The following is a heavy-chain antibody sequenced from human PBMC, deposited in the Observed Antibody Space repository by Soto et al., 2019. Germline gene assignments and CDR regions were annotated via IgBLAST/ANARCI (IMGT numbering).Heavy chain of an antibody. CDR3: ARDKPYYDSSGYPGYYFDY. V-gene: IGHV4-30-4*01. Sequence: LSLTCSVSGGSLSDGDYYWSWIRKPPGKGLEWIGHIYHRGNTYTNPSLKSRLTISVDTSKNQFSLNLNSVTAADTAVYYCARDKPYYDSSGYPGYYFDYWGQGTLVTVSS. CDR2: IYHRGNT. J-gene: IGHJ4*02. D-gene: IGHD3-22*01. CDR1: GGSLSDGDYY.